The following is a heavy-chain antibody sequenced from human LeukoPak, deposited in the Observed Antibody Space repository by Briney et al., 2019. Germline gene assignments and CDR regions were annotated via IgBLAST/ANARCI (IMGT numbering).Heavy chain of an antibody. CDR2: IIGGGSAT. D-gene: IGHD2-21*01. J-gene: IGHJ5*02. Sequence: PGGSLRLSCAASGFTLISYEMNWVSQAPGKGLEWLSYIIGGGSATQYAYSVVERFTIPRHNDKNAVYLQMNSQRADDTAIYFFVRDRGVAYSGDNLFDPWGQGTLVTDSS. CDR3: VRDRGVAYSGDNLFDP. CDR1: GFTLISYE. V-gene: IGHV3-48*03.